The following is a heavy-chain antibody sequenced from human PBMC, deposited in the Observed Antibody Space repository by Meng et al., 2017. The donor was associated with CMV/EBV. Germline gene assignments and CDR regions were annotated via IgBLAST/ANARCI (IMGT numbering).Heavy chain of an antibody. CDR3: ARDGNYGDYGDGY. CDR2: IYSGGST. Sequence: GESLKISCAASGFTVSSNYMSWVRQAPGKGLEWVSVIYSGGSTYYADSVKGRFTISRDNSKSTLYLQMNSLRAEDTAVYYCARDGNYGDYGDGYWGQGTLVTVSS. J-gene: IGHJ4*02. D-gene: IGHD4-17*01. CDR1: GFTVSSNY. V-gene: IGHV3-66*02.